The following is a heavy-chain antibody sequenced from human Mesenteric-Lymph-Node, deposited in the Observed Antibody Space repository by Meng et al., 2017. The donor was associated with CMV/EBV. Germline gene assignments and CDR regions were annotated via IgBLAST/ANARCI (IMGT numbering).Heavy chain of an antibody. D-gene: IGHD5-18*01. CDR3: ARRSYGLRAGDY. J-gene: IGHJ4*02. Sequence: CAVYGGSFSGYYWSWIRQPPGKGLEWIGEINHSGSTHYNPSLKSRVTISVDTSKNQFSLKLSSVTAADTAVYYCARRSYGLRAGDYWGQGTLVTVSS. CDR1: GGSFSGYY. V-gene: IGHV4-34*01. CDR2: INHSGST.